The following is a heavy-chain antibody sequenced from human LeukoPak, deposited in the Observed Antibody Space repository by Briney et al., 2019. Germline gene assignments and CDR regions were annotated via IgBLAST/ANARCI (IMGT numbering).Heavy chain of an antibody. CDR1: GYTFTGYY. V-gene: IGHV1-2*02. CDR3: ARDGSSGWYAT. D-gene: IGHD6-19*01. Sequence: ASVKVSCKASGYTFTGYYMHWVRQAPGQGLEWMGWINPYTGGTNYAQKFQGRVTMTRDTSISTAYMELSRLRSDDTAVYYCARDGSSGWYATWGQGTLVTVSS. J-gene: IGHJ5*02. CDR2: INPYTGGT.